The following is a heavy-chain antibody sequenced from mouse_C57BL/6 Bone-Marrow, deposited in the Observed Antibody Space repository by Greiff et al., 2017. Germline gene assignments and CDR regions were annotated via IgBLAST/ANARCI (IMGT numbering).Heavy chain of an antibody. Sequence: QVQLQQPGAELVKPGASVKLSCKASGYTFTSYWMQWVKQRPGQGLEWIGEIDPSDSYTNYNQKFKGKATLTVDTSSSTAYMQLSSLTSEDSAVYYYARGTYYSNCDDRDYWGQGTSVTVSS. CDR2: IDPSDSYT. D-gene: IGHD2-5*01. J-gene: IGHJ4*01. CDR1: GYTFTSYW. V-gene: IGHV1-50*01. CDR3: ARGTYYSNCDDRDY.